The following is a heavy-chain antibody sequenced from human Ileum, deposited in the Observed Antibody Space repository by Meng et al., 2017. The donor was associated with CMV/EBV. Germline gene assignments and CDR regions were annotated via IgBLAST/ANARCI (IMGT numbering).Heavy chain of an antibody. V-gene: IGHV4-39*01. CDR2: IYYSGST. J-gene: IGHJ5*02. D-gene: IGHD6-13*01. Sequence: SETLSLTCTVSGGSISSSSYYWGWIRQPPGKGLEWIGSIYYSGSTYYNPSLKSRVTISVDTSKNQFSLKLSSVTAADTAVYYCAGVKQKLGWFDPWGQGTLVTVSS. CDR3: AGVKQKLGWFDP. CDR1: GGSISSSSYY.